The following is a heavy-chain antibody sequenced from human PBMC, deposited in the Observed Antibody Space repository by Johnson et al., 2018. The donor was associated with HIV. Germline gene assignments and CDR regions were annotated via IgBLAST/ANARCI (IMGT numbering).Heavy chain of an antibody. V-gene: IGHV3-7*01. CDR3: AKDLRAYYYDSSGISQDAFDI. Sequence: VQLVESGGGLVQPGGSLRLSCAASGFTFSSYWMSWVRQAPGKGLEWVANIKQDGSEKYYVDSVKGRFTISRDNAKNSLYLQMNSLRAEDTAVYYCAKDLRAYYYDSSGISQDAFDIWGQGTMVTVSS. CDR2: IKQDGSEK. D-gene: IGHD3-22*01. J-gene: IGHJ3*02. CDR1: GFTFSSYW.